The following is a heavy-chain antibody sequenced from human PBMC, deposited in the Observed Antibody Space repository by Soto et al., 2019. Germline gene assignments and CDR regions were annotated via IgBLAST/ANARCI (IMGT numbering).Heavy chain of an antibody. V-gene: IGHV4-59*01. J-gene: IGHJ6*02. CDR1: GGSISSYY. CDR3: ARDRGDFWSSLYYGMDV. CDR2: IYYSGST. D-gene: IGHD3-3*01. Sequence: PSETLSLTCTVSGGSISSYYWSWIRQPPGKGLEWIGYIYYSGSTNYNPSLKSRVTISVDTSRNQFSLKLSSVTAADTAVYYCARDRGDFWSSLYYGMDVWGQGTTVTVSS.